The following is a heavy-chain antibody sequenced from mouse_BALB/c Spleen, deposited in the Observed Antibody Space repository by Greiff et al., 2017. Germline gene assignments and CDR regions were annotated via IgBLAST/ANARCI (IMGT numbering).Heavy chain of an antibody. Sequence: VQLKESGPGLVKPSQSLSLTCTVTGYSITSDYAWNWIRQFPGNKLEWMGYISYSGSTSYNPSLKSRISITRDTSKNQFFLQLNSVTTEDTATYYCARKGYGFYYAMDYWGQGTSVTVSS. V-gene: IGHV3-2*02. J-gene: IGHJ4*01. CDR3: ARKGYGFYYAMDY. D-gene: IGHD1-2*01. CDR2: ISYSGST. CDR1: GYSITSDYA.